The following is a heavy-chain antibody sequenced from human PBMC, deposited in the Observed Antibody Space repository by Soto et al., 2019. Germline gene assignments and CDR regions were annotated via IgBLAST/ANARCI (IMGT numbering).Heavy chain of an antibody. Sequence: SETLSLTCTVSGVSIISSSYYWVLIRQPPGKGLEWIGSIYYSGSTYYNPSLKSRVTISVDTSKNQFSLKLSSVTAADTAVYYGARQKYHSSGPSAEWGQGTLGNGSS. J-gene: IGHJ4*02. V-gene: IGHV4-39*01. CDR1: GVSIISSSYY. D-gene: IGHD3-22*01. CDR3: ARQKYHSSGPSAE. CDR2: IYYSGST.